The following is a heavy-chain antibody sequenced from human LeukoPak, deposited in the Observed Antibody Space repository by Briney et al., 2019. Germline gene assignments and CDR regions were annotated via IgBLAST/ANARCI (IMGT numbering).Heavy chain of an antibody. CDR2: INHSGST. D-gene: IGHD3-10*02. J-gene: IGHJ6*03. Sequence: PSETLLHTWAVYGGSFSGYYWSWIRQPPGKGLEWIGEINHSGSTNYNPSLKSRVTISVDTSKNQFSLKLSSVTAADTAVYYCARGQGDGRVTYYMDVWGKGTTVTVSS. V-gene: IGHV4-34*01. CDR1: GGSFSGYY. CDR3: ARGQGDGRVTYYMDV.